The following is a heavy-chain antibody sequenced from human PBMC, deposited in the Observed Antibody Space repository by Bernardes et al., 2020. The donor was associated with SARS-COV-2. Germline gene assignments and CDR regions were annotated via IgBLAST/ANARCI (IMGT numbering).Heavy chain of an antibody. CDR3: ARETTNNWFDP. CDR2: ISHSGIT. Sequence: SETLSLTCAVYGGSFNRYYWSWIRQPPGKGLEWIGEISHSGITNSNPSLKSRVTISVASSKSQFSLKLDSVTAADTAVYYCARETTNNWFDPWGPGTLVTVSS. CDR1: GGSFNRYY. V-gene: IGHV4-34*01. J-gene: IGHJ5*02.